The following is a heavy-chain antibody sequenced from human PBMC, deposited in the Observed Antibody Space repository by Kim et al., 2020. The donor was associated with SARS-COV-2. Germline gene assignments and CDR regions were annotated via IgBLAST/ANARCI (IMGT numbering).Heavy chain of an antibody. J-gene: IGHJ4*02. CDR3: AVVVVAATVDY. V-gene: IGHV3-21*01. CDR2: ISSSSCYI. CDR1: GFTFSSYS. D-gene: IGHD2-15*01. Sequence: GGSLRLSCAASGFTFSSYSMNWVRHAPVKALEWVSSISSSSCYIYYSHSVKGRFTISRDNAKNSLYLQINSLRAEDTAVYYCAVVVVAATVDYWGQGTLVTVSS.